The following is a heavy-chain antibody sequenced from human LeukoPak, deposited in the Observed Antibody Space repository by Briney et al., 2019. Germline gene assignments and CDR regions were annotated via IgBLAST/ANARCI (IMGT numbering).Heavy chain of an antibody. CDR2: IRYDGSNK. CDR3: AKAGLDYYDSSGYYNYRGAFDI. Sequence: GGSLRLSCAASGFTFSSYGMHWVRQAPGKGLEWVAFIRYDGSNKYYADSVKGRFTISRDNSKNTLYLQMNSLRAEDTAVYYCAKAGLDYYDSSGYYNYRGAFDIWGQGTLVTVSS. CDR1: GFTFSSYG. D-gene: IGHD3-22*01. J-gene: IGHJ3*02. V-gene: IGHV3-30*02.